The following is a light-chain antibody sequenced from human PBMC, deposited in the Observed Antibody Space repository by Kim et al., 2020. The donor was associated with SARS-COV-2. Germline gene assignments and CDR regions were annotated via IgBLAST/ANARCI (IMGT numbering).Light chain of an antibody. CDR3: QQVNSYPLT. V-gene: IGKV1-9*01. CDR2: TAS. Sequence: DIQLTQSPSFLSASVGDRVTITCRASQGISSYLAWYQQKPGKAPKVLIYTASTLQSGVPSKFSGSGSGKEFTLTISSLQPEDFATYYCQQVNSYPLTFGGGTKVDIK. CDR1: QGISSY. J-gene: IGKJ4*01.